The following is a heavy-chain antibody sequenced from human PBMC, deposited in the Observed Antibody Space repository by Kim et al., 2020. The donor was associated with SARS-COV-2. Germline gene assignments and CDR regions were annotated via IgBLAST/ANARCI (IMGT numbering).Heavy chain of an antibody. D-gene: IGHD1-26*01. Sequence: GGSLRLSCGASGFTFRSYPMTWVRQPPGKGLEWVSTITDNGAYTFYTDSVKGRFTISRDNSKNMLYLQMNSLRVEDAAVYYCTKDWDGAIRSSWGRGTLVTVSS. CDR2: ITDNGAYT. CDR3: TKDWDGAIRSS. CDR1: GFTFRSYP. J-gene: IGHJ5*02. V-gene: IGHV3-23*01.